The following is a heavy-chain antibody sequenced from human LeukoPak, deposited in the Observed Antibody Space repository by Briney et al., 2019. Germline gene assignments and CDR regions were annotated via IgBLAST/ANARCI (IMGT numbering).Heavy chain of an antibody. V-gene: IGHV3-30*18. Sequence: GGSLRLSCAASGFTFSSYGMHWVRQAPGKGLEWVAVISYDGSNKYYADSVKGRFTISRDNSKNTLYLQMNSLRAEDTAVYYCAKIVDTAMASFDYWGQGTLVTVYS. CDR1: GFTFSSYG. CDR3: AKIVDTAMASFDY. D-gene: IGHD5-18*01. CDR2: ISYDGSNK. J-gene: IGHJ4*02.